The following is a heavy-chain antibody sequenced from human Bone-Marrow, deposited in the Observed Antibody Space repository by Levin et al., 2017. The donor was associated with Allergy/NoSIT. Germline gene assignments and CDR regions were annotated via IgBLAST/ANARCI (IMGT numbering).Heavy chain of an antibody. CDR3: ARDVKGPTYITGTMGWDY. Sequence: SGESLKISCAASGFTFSSYSMNWVRQAPGKGLEWVSSISSSSSYIYYADSVKGRFTISRDNAKNSLYLQMNSLRAEDTAVYYCARDVKGPTYITGTMGWDYWGQGTLVTVSS. D-gene: IGHD1-20*01. J-gene: IGHJ4*02. CDR1: GFTFSSYS. V-gene: IGHV3-21*01. CDR2: ISSSSSYI.